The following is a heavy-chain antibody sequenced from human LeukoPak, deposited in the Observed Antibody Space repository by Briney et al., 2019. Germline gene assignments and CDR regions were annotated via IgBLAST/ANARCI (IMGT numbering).Heavy chain of an antibody. Sequence: GGSLRLSCAASGFTFSSYAMHWVRQAPGKGLEWVAVKSYDGSNKYYADSVKGRFTISRDNSKNTLYLQMNSLRAEDTAVYYCARDLPHYYGSGSYSNYYYYGMDVWGKGTTVTVSS. V-gene: IGHV3-30*04. CDR3: ARDLPHYYGSGSYSNYYYYGMDV. D-gene: IGHD3-10*01. CDR2: KSYDGSNK. J-gene: IGHJ6*04. CDR1: GFTFSSYA.